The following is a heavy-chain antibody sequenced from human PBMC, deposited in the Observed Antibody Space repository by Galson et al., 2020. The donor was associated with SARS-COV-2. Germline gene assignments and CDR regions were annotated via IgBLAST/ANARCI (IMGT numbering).Heavy chain of an antibody. CDR2: INWNRGTI. CDR1: GLTFDDHA. J-gene: IGHJ2*01. V-gene: IGHV3-9*01. CDR3: ATGCLCGASWFFVL. Sequence: GGSLRLSCAASGLTFDDHAMNWVRQVSGKGLEWVSGINWNRGTIDYADSVRGRFTISRDNAKNSLDLQMKSLRADDTALYYCATGCLCGASWFFVLWGRGTLVTVSS. D-gene: IGHD1-26*01.